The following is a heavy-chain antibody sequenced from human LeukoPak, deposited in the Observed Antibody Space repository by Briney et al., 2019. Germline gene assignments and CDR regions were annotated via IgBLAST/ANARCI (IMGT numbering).Heavy chain of an antibody. CDR2: ISDSGSST. Sequence: PGGSLRLSCAASGFTFSTYAMGWVRQAPGKGLEWVSTISDSGSSTYFADSVKGRFAISRDNSKNTLYLQMNSLRAGDTAVYYCAKSREGGGYDAFDIWGQGTMVTVSS. CDR1: GFTFSTYA. CDR3: AKSREGGGYDAFDI. J-gene: IGHJ3*02. D-gene: IGHD5-12*01. V-gene: IGHV3-23*01.